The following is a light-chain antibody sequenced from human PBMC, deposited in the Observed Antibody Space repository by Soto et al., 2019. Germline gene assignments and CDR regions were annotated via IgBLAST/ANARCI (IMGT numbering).Light chain of an antibody. CDR3: QSYDRSLSGSV. CDR2: GNS. J-gene: IGLJ3*02. CDR1: SSNIGAGYD. V-gene: IGLV1-40*01. Sequence: QSVLTQPPSVSGAPGQRVTISCTGSSSNIGAGYDVHGHQQLPGRAPKLLIYGNSNRPSGVPDRFSASKSGSSAPLAITGLQAEDEADYYCQSYDRSLSGSVFGGGTKVTVL.